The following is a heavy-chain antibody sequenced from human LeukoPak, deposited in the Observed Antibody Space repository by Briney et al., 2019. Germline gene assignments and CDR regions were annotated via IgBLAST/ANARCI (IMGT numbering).Heavy chain of an antibody. CDR3: ARVGSPDSENSGWKLFFDY. CDR2: ISAYNGDT. CDR1: GYRFSNYG. J-gene: IGHJ4*02. Sequence: ASVNVSCKASGYRFSNYGITWVRQAPGQGLECMGWISAYNGDTNYAQNFQGRLTMTTDTSTNTAYMELRSLRSDDTAVYYCARVGSPDSENSGWKLFFDYWGQGTVVTVSS. V-gene: IGHV1-18*01. D-gene: IGHD6-19*01.